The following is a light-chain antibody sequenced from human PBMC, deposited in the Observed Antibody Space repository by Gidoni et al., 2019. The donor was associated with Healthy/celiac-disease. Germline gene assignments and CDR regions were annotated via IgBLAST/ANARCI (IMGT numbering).Light chain of an antibody. CDR1: SLRSYY. J-gene: IGLJ1*01. V-gene: IGLV3-19*01. CDR3: NSRDSSGNYLGV. CDR2: GKN. Sequence: SSELTQDPAMSVALGQTVRITCQGDSLRSYYASWYQQQPGQAPVLVIYGKNNRPSGIPDRFSCSSSGNTASLTITGAQAADEADYYCNSRDSSGNYLGVFGPGTKVTVL.